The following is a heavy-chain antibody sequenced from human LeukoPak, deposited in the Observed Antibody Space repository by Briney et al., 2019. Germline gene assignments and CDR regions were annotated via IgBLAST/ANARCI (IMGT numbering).Heavy chain of an antibody. D-gene: IGHD3-10*01. V-gene: IGHV3-69-1*02. CDR2: IGSDNKP. Sequence: GGSLRLSCEASGFTFSAYAMTWVRQAPGKGLEWVSSIGSDNKPHYSESVKGRFAISRDNAKDSLYLQMNSLRAEDTAVYYCARVATMVRVPLDALDIWGRGTMVSVSS. CDR3: ARVATMVRVPLDALDI. CDR1: GFTFSAYA. J-gene: IGHJ3*02.